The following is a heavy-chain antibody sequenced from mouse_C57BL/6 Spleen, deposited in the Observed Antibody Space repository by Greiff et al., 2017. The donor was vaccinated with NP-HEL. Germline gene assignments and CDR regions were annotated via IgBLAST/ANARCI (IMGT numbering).Heavy chain of an antibody. V-gene: IGHV1-81*01. CDR1: GYTFTSYG. Sequence: VQGVESGAELARPGASVKLSCKASGYTFTSYGISWVKQRTGQGLEWIGEIYPRSGNTYYNEKFKGKATLTADKSSSTAYMELRSLTSEDSAVYFCARRDYYGSSNDYAMDYWGQGTSVTVSS. CDR2: IYPRSGNT. CDR3: ARRDYYGSSNDYAMDY. J-gene: IGHJ4*01. D-gene: IGHD1-1*01.